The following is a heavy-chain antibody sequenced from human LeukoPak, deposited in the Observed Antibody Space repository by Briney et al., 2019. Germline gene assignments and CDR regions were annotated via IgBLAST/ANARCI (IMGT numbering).Heavy chain of an antibody. CDR2: ISYDGSNK. CDR3: ARDGYYYDSSGYRGHYFDY. Sequence: GGSLRLSCAASGFTFSSYAMHWVRQAPGKGLEWVAVISYDGSNKYYADSVKGRFTISRDNSKNKLYLQMNSLRAEDTAVYYCARDGYYYDSSGYRGHYFDYWGQGTLVTVSS. V-gene: IGHV3-30*01. CDR1: GFTFSSYA. J-gene: IGHJ4*02. D-gene: IGHD3-22*01.